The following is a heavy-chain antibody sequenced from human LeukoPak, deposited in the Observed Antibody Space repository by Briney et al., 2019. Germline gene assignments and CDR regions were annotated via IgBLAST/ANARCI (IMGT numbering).Heavy chain of an antibody. CDR3: ARDFTARDYDFWSGYYSGAFDY. CDR2: INPNSGGT. CDR1: GYTFTGYY. Sequence: ASVTVSCKASGYTFTGYYMHWVRQAPGQGLEWMGWINPNSGGTNYAQKFQGRVTMTRDTSISPAYMELSRLRSVDTAVYYCARDFTARDYDFWSGYYSGAFDYWGQGTLVTVSS. J-gene: IGHJ4*02. D-gene: IGHD3-3*01. V-gene: IGHV1-2*02.